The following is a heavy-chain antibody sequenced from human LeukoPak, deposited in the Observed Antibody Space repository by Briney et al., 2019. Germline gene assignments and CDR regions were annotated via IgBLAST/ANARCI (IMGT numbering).Heavy chain of an antibody. Sequence: SVKVSCKASGGTFSSYAISWVRQAPGQGLEWMGGIIPIFGTANYAQKFQGRVTITTDESTSTAYMELSSLRSEDTAVYYCARGPEGAAAPFDYWGQGTLVTVSS. CDR1: GGTFSSYA. D-gene: IGHD6-13*01. V-gene: IGHV1-69*05. CDR2: IIPIFGTA. J-gene: IGHJ4*02. CDR3: ARGPEGAAAPFDY.